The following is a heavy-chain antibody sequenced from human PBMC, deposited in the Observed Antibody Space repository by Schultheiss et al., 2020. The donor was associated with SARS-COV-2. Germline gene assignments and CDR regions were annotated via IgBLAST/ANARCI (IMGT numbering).Heavy chain of an antibody. Sequence: GESLKISCAASGFTVSSNYMSWVRQAPGKGLEWVSVISGSGGSTYYADSVKGRFTISRDNSKNTLYLQMNSLRAEDTAVYYCARGGGLLRFHFDYWGQGTLVTVSS. D-gene: IGHD3-3*01. CDR2: ISGSGGST. CDR3: ARGGGLLRFHFDY. J-gene: IGHJ4*02. CDR1: GFTVSSNY. V-gene: IGHV3-23*01.